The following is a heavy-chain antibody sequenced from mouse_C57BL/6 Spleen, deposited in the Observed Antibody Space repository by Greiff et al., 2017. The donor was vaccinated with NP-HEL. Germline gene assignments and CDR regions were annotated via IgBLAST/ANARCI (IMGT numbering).Heavy chain of an antibody. CDR1: GYTFTDYY. CDR3: ARRAGTGDY. J-gene: IGHJ2*01. D-gene: IGHD3-3*01. Sequence: EVKVVESGPVLVKPGASVKMSCKASGYTFTDYYMNWVKQSHGKSLEWIGVINPYNGGTSYNQKFKGKATLTVDKSSSTAYMELNSLTSEDSAVYYCARRAGTGDYWGQGTTLTVSS. V-gene: IGHV1-19*01. CDR2: INPYNGGT.